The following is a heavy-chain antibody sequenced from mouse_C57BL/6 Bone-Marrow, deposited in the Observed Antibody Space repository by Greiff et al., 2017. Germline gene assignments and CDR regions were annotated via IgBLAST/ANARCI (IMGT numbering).Heavy chain of an antibody. CDR1: GFTFSSYA. Sequence: EVQVVESGGGLVKPGGSLKLSCAASGFTFSSYAMSWVRQTPEKRLEWVATISDGGSYTYYPDNVKGRFTISRDNAKNNLYLQMSHLKSEDTAMYYCARGYYGSSLYYFDYWGQGTTLTVSS. V-gene: IGHV5-4*01. CDR3: ARGYYGSSLYYFDY. CDR2: ISDGGSYT. J-gene: IGHJ2*01. D-gene: IGHD1-1*01.